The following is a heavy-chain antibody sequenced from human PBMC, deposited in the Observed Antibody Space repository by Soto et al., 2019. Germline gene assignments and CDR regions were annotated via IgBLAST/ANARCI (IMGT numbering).Heavy chain of an antibody. CDR2: ISAGGGST. CDR1: GFTFSSYA. Sequence: EVQLLESGGGLVQRGGSLRLSCAAAGFTFSSYAMSWVRQAPRKGLEWVSAISAGGGSTHYADSVKGRFTISRDNSSNTLYLQMNSLTAEDTATYYCARGDRYIGWSEWGQGTLVTVSS. J-gene: IGHJ4*02. V-gene: IGHV3-23*01. CDR3: ARGDRYIGWSE. D-gene: IGHD6-19*01.